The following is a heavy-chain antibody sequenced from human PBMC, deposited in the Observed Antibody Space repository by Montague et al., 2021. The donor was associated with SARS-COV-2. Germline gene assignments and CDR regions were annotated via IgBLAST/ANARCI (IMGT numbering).Heavy chain of an antibody. CDR1: GASMSSYY. J-gene: IGHJ4*02. Sequence: SETLSLTCTVYGASMSSYYWTWVRQSPGKGLQWIGYTYHSGSTSYYPSLQSRLTMSVDTSKNQFTLRLMSVTAADSAVYYCARVEGMIGGITHFDYWGQGSPVTVSA. V-gene: IGHV4-59*01. CDR2: TYHSGST. CDR3: ARVEGMIGGITHFDY. D-gene: IGHD2-21*01.